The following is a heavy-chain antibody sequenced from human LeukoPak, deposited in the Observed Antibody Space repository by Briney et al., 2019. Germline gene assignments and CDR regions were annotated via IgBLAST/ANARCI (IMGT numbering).Heavy chain of an antibody. V-gene: IGHV4-34*01. CDR1: GGSFSGYC. CDR2: INHSGST. CDR3: ARDPVRGVSSYYFDY. Sequence: SETLSLTCAVYGGSFSGYCWSWIRQPPGKGLEWIGEINHSGSTNYNPSLKSRVTISVDTSKNQFSLKLSSVTAADTAVYYCARDPVRGVSSYYFDYWGQGTLVTVSS. J-gene: IGHJ4*02. D-gene: IGHD3-10*01.